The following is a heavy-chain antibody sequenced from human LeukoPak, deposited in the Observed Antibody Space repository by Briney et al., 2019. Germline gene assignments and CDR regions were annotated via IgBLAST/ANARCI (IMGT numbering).Heavy chain of an antibody. CDR2: ISSSSSTI. CDR3: ARESPYDSSGYYMGKGDY. J-gene: IGHJ4*02. V-gene: IGHV3-48*01. Sequence: PGGSLRLSCAASGFTFSSYSMNWVRQAPGKGLEWVSYISSSSSTIYYADSVKGRFTISRDNAKNSLYLQMNSLRAEDTAVYYCARESPYDSSGYYMGKGDYWGRGTLVTVSS. D-gene: IGHD3-22*01. CDR1: GFTFSSYS.